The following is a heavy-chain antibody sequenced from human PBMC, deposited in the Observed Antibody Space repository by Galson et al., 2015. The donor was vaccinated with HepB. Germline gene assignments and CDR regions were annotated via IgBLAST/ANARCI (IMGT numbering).Heavy chain of an antibody. V-gene: IGHV3-7*04. CDR1: GFTFSGYW. J-gene: IGHJ4*02. Sequence: SLRLSCAASGFTFSGYWMSWVRQAPGKGLEWVVNINQDASGENYVDSVKGRFTISRDNARNSLYLQMNTLRADDTALYYCARGRVALAPFDYWGQGTLVTVSS. CDR2: INQDASGE. CDR3: ARGRVALAPFDY. D-gene: IGHD3-3*02.